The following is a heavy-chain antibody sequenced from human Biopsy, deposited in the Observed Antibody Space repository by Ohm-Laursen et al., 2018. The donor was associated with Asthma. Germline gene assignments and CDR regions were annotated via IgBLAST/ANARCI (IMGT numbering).Heavy chain of an antibody. CDR1: GYSLTDLS. V-gene: IGHV1-69*15. CDR2: IIPFYGTA. J-gene: IGHJ4*02. Sequence: VSSVKVSCKISGYSLTDLSMHWVRQAPGQGLEWMGRIIPFYGTATYAQNFQGRLTLTADESTSTAYMELSSLRSEDTAVYFCARDYDGDYVQRHLPLAYWGQGTLVTVSS. CDR3: ARDYDGDYVQRHLPLAY. D-gene: IGHD4-17*01.